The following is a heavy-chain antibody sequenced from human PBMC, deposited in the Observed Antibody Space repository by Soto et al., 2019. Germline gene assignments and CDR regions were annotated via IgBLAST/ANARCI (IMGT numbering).Heavy chain of an antibody. V-gene: IGHV1-69*01. J-gene: IGHJ4*02. D-gene: IGHD2-2*01. CDR2: IIPILGTT. CDR1: GNTLSSYT. CDR3: ARGYQPMMPFDY. Sequence: QVQLVQSGAEVKKPGSSVKVSCKASGNTLSSYTCTWVRQAPGKGFELLGGIIPILGTTDYAQKFQGRVTITADASTTTVYMELSGLTSEDTAMYYCARGYQPMMPFDYWGQGTLVTVS.